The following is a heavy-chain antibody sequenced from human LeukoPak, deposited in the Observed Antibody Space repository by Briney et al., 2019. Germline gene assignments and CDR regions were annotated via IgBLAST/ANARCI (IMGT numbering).Heavy chain of an antibody. CDR3: ASREPAAFHFDY. J-gene: IGHJ4*02. CDR2: IYYSGST. V-gene: IGHV4-30-4*08. D-gene: IGHD2-2*01. Sequence: SQTLSLTCTVSGGSISSGDYYWSWIRQPPGKGLEWIGYIYYSGSTYYNPSLKSRVTISVDTSKNQFSLKLSSVTAADTAVYYCASREPAAFHFDYWGQGTLVTVSS. CDR1: GGSISSGDYY.